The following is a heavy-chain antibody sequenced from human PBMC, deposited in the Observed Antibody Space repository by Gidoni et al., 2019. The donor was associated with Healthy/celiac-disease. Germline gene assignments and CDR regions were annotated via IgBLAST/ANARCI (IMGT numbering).Heavy chain of an antibody. D-gene: IGHD2-2*01. V-gene: IGHV4-39*01. CDR2: IYYSGST. CDR1: GGSIRSSTYY. Sequence: QLQLQESGPGLVKPSETLSLTCTVAGGSIRSSTYYGGWIRQPPGKGLEWIGSIYYSGSTYYNPSLKCRVTISVDTSKNQFSLKRSSVTAADTAVYYCARHSPDDSPYKLLSYVDYWGQGTLVTVSS. CDR3: ARHSPDDSPYKLLSYVDY. J-gene: IGHJ4*02.